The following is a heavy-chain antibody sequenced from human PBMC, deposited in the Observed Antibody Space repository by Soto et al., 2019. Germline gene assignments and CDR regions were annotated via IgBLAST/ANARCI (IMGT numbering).Heavy chain of an antibody. V-gene: IGHV3-23*01. CDR2: ISGSGGGT. D-gene: IGHD4-17*01. J-gene: IGHJ6*01. CDR3: AYDQYGDDGFCYFCGMDV. CDR1: GFTFSSYA. Sequence: EVQLLESGGGLVQPGGSLRLSCTASGFTFSSYAMSWVRQAPGKGLEWVSAISGSGGGTYYADSVKGRFTISRDNSKNSLYLQIQSLRAEGADVYYCAYDQYGDDGFCYFCGMDVWGQGTTVTVSS.